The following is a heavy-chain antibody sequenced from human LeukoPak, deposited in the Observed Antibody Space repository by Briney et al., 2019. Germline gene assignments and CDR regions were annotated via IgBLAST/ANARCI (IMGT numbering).Heavy chain of an antibody. V-gene: IGHV3-23*01. D-gene: IGHD6-19*01. CDR3: AKDLYSSGWTYDY. CDR1: GCTFSSYA. J-gene: IGHJ4*02. Sequence: GGSLRLSCAASGCTFSSYAMSWVRQAPGKGPEWVSAISGSGGSTYYADSVKGRFTISRDNSKNTLYLQMNSLRAEDTAVYYCAKDLYSSGWTYDYWGQGTLVTVSS. CDR2: ISGSGGST.